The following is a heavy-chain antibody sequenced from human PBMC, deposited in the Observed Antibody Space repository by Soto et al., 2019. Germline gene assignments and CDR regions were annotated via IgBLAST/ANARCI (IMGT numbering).Heavy chain of an antibody. V-gene: IGHV3-30-3*01. J-gene: IGHJ6*02. CDR2: ISYDGSNK. CDR3: SRTYDDILTRFGMDV. CDR1: GFTFSSYA. D-gene: IGHD3-9*01. Sequence: GGSLRLSXAASGFTFSSYAMHWVRQAPGKGLEWVAVISYDGSNKYYADSVKGRFTISRDNSKNTLYLQMNSLRAEDTAVYYCSRTYDDILTRFGMDVWGQGTTVTVSS.